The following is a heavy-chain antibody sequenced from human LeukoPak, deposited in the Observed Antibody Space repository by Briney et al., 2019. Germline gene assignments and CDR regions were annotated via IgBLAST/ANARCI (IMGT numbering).Heavy chain of an antibody. Sequence: GGSLRLSCAASGFTFSSYALTWVRQAPGKGLEWVATITGSDDTTYYADSVKGRFTISRDYSKNTVHLQLTSLRAEDTAIYYCAKGPHFYSGYHPDHWGQGTLVTVSS. D-gene: IGHD5-12*01. V-gene: IGHV3-23*01. CDR3: AKGPHFYSGYHPDH. CDR2: ITGSDDTT. CDR1: GFTFSSYA. J-gene: IGHJ4*02.